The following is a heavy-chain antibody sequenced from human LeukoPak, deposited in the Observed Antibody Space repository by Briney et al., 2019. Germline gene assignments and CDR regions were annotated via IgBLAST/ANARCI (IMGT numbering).Heavy chain of an antibody. CDR3: AKDVGHYYDSSGYFDY. Sequence: GRSLRLSCAASGFTFDDYAMHWVRQAPGKGLEWVSGISWNSGSIGYWDSVKGRFTISRDNAKNSLYLQMSSLRAEDTALYYCAKDVGHYYDSSGYFDYWGQGTLVTVSS. CDR1: GFTFDDYA. V-gene: IGHV3-9*01. J-gene: IGHJ4*02. D-gene: IGHD3-22*01. CDR2: ISWNSGSI.